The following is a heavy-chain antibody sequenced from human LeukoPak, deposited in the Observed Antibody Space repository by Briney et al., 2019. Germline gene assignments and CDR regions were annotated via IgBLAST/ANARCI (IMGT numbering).Heavy chain of an antibody. CDR3: ARNSDYYDYSTQSV. CDR1: GFTFSSYG. CDR2: IGHDGADK. J-gene: IGHJ4*02. D-gene: IGHD3-22*01. Sequence: GGSLRLSCAASGFTFSSYGMHWVRQAPGKGLEWVALIGHDGADKYYADSVKGRFLISRDNSKNMLFLQMNSLIIEDTAVYYCARNSDYYDYSTQSVWGQGTLVTVS. V-gene: IGHV3-30*19.